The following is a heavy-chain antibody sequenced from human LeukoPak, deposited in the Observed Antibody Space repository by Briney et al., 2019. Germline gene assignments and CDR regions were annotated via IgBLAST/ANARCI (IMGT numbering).Heavy chain of an antibody. CDR2: IYRGGSK. CDR3: ASRYCSGGSCYLVHYYYGMDV. Sequence: GGSLRLSCAASGFTVSSNYMSWVRQAPGKGVKWVSVIYRGGSKYYADSVKGRFTISRDNSTTTLYLQMNSLRAEDTAVYYCASRYCSGGSCYLVHYYYGMDVWGQGTTVTVSS. D-gene: IGHD2-15*01. CDR1: GFTVSSNY. V-gene: IGHV3-53*01. J-gene: IGHJ6*02.